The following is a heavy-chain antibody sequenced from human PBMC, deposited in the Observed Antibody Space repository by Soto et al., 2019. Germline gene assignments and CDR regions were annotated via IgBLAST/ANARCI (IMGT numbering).Heavy chain of an antibody. CDR2: IIPILGIA. V-gene: IGHV1-69*02. D-gene: IGHD6-13*01. CDR3: ARGPGIAHWLVNEAFDI. CDR1: GGTFSSYT. J-gene: IGHJ3*02. Sequence: ASVKVSCKASGGTFSSYTISWVRQAPGQGLEWMGRIIPILGIANYAQKFQGRVTITADKSTSTAYMELSSLRSEDTAVYYCARGPGIAHWLVNEAFDIWGQGTMVTVSS.